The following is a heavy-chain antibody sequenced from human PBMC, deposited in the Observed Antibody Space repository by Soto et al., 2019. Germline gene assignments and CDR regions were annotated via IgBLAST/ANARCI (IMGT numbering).Heavy chain of an antibody. Sequence: GXSXKVSFKASGGSXITNPISLVRQAPGQGLEWMGGTGSGTGPGNHAQKFQGRLTVTADKSTSTVYMELNNLSSEDTAVYYCARRDSGGFYRFFDSWGQGTRVTVSS. V-gene: IGHV1-69*06. D-gene: IGHD2-15*01. CDR3: ARRDSGGFYRFFDS. J-gene: IGHJ4*02. CDR2: TGSGTGPG. CDR1: GGSXITNP.